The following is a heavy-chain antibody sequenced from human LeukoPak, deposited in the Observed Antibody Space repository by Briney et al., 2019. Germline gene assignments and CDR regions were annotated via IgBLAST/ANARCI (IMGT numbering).Heavy chain of an antibody. D-gene: IGHD2-2*01. CDR3: VKGSSAWGRYYFDF. CDR1: GFTFSSYA. J-gene: IGHJ4*02. V-gene: IGHV3-30*04. CDR2: ISYDGSNK. Sequence: GSLRLSCAASGFTFSSYAMHWVRQAPVKGLEWVAVISYDGSNKYYADSVKGRFTISRENSKNTLFLQVNSLRAEDTAVYYCVKGSSAWGRYYFDFWGQGTLVAVSS.